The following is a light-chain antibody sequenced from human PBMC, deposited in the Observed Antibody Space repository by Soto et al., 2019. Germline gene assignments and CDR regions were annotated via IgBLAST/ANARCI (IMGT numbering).Light chain of an antibody. CDR3: QKSYSTPWT. J-gene: IGKJ1*01. V-gene: IGKV1-39*01. Sequence: DIQMTPAPSTLSASVGDIVTIPWQASQTISNWLAWYQQKPGKAPKLLIYAASSLQSGVPSRFSGSGSGTDFTLTISSLQPEDFATYYCQKSYSTPWTFGQGTKVDIK. CDR1: QTISNW. CDR2: AAS.